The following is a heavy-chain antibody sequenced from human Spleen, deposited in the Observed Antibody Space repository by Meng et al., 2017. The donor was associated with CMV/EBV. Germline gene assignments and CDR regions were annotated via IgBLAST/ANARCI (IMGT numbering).Heavy chain of an antibody. CDR2: MSPKSGNT. CDR3: ARGTFWSGFYSDY. D-gene: IGHD3-3*01. V-gene: IGHV1-8*02. CDR1: GYTFTSYG. Sequence: ASVKVSCKASGYTFTSYGINWVRQAPGQGLEWIGWMSPKSGNTGYAPKFQGRVTMTGSTSISTAYMELSSLRSEDTAVYYCARGTFWSGFYSDYWGQGTLVTVSS. J-gene: IGHJ4*02.